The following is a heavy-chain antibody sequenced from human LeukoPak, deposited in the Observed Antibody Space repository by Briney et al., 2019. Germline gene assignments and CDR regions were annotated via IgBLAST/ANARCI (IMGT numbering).Heavy chain of an antibody. Sequence: PGGSLRLSCAASGFTFSDYRMDWVRQAPGKGLEWVSSISSSRSYIHYADSGRFIISSDNAKNLLYLQINSLRAEDTAVYYCARSRGPPTYFDYWGQGTLVTVSS. V-gene: IGHV3-21*01. CDR1: GFTFSDYR. D-gene: IGHD3-10*01. CDR3: ARSRGPPTYFDY. J-gene: IGHJ4*02. CDR2: ISSSRSYI.